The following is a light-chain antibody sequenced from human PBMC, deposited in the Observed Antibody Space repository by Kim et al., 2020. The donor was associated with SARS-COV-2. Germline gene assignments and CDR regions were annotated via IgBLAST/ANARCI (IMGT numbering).Light chain of an antibody. CDR2: GAS. V-gene: IGKV3-15*01. J-gene: IGKJ1*01. CDR3: QQNDNWWT. Sequence: SVSPGERVTLSCRASQSVSSNLAWYQQKPGKAPRLLIYGASTRASGIPARFSGSGSGTEFTLTISSLQSEDFAVYYCQQNDNWWTFGQGTKVEIK. CDR1: QSVSSN.